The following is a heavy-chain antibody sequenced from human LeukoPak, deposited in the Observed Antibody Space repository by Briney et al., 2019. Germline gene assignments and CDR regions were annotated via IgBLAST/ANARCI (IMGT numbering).Heavy chain of an antibody. J-gene: IGHJ6*02. D-gene: IGHD3-10*01. CDR1: GGSFSGYY. CDR2: INHSGST. Sequence: SSETLSLTCAAYGGSFSGYYWSWIRQPPGKGLEWIGEINHSGSTNYNPSLKSRVTISVDTSKNQFSLKLSSVTAADTAVYYCASSAFGYYYYGMDVWGQGTTVTVSS. V-gene: IGHV4-34*01. CDR3: ASSAFGYYYYGMDV.